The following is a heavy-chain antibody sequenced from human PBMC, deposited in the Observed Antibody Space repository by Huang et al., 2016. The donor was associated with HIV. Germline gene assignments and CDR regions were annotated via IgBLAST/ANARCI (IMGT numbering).Heavy chain of an antibody. Sequence: QLQLQESGPGQVKPSETLSLTCTVSGDFISSTIYYWGWIRQSPGKGLEWVGSVYHSGSTNCNPSLKSRVTLSVDTSRNQFSLRLNSVTAADTAVYYCASQHIGAAATWFWGRGTQVAVSS. CDR1: GDFISSTIYY. V-gene: IGHV4-39*01. D-gene: IGHD6-13*01. CDR3: ASQHIGAAATWF. CDR2: VYHSGST. J-gene: IGHJ4*02.